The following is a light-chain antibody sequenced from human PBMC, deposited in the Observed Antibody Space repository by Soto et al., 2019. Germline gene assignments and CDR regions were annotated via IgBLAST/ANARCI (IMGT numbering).Light chain of an antibody. Sequence: QPVLTQLPSVSGAPGQRVTISCTGSSSNIGAGYDVHWYQQLPGTAPKLLIYGNSNRPSGVPDRVSGSKSGTSASLAITGLQAEDEADYYCQSYDSSLSGVVFGGGTKLTVL. V-gene: IGLV1-40*01. J-gene: IGLJ2*01. CDR1: SSNIGAGYD. CDR2: GNS. CDR3: QSYDSSLSGVV.